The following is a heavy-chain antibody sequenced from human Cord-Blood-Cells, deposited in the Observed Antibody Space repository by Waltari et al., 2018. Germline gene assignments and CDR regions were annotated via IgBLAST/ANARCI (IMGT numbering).Heavy chain of an antibody. Sequence: QVQLVQSGAEVKKPGSSVKVSCKASGGTFSRYAISWVRQAPGQGLEWMGGIIPIFGTANYAQKFQGRVTITADESTSTAYMELSSLRSEDTAVYYCATTTVTTTLYYYYYMDVWGKGTTVTVSS. D-gene: IGHD4-4*01. J-gene: IGHJ6*03. CDR2: IIPIFGTA. CDR1: GGTFSRYA. CDR3: ATTTVTTTLYYYYYMDV. V-gene: IGHV1-69*01.